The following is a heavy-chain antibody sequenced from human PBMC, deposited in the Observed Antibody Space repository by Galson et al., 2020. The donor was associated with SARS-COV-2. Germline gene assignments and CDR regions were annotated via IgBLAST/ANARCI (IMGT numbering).Heavy chain of an antibody. D-gene: IGHD3-22*01. V-gene: IGHV4-39*01. CDR2: IYYGGNT. J-gene: IGHJ4*02. Sequence: SETLSLTCTVSSGSISSSVYFWGWVRQPPGKGLEWIGTIYYGGNTHYNASLKSRVSISADKSKNQFSLNLNSVTAADTAMYYCACYYDSSGYYPQFDSWGQGTMVTVSS. CDR1: SGSISSSVYF. CDR3: ACYYDSSGYYPQFDS.